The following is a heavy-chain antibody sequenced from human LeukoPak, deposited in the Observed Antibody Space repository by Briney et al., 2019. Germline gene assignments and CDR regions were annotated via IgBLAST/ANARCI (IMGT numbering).Heavy chain of an antibody. J-gene: IGHJ4*02. CDR2: MTPNSGNT. Sequence: CXXSGYTFTSYDXNWVRQATGQXLEWMGWMTPNSGNTGYAQKFQGRVTITRNTSISTAYMELSSLRSEDTAVYYCARDRGELELWGQGTLVTVSS. D-gene: IGHD1-7*01. CDR3: ARDRGELEL. V-gene: IGHV1-8*03. CDR1: GYTFTSYD.